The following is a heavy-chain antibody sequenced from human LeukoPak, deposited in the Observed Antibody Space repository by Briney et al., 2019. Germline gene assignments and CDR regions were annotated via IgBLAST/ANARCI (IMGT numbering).Heavy chain of an antibody. V-gene: IGHV3-23*01. CDR2: ISGSGGST. D-gene: IGHD3-10*01. CDR3: ATGGGSMVRGVIITLWYFDL. J-gene: IGHJ2*01. Sequence: PGGSLRLSCAASGFTFSSYAMSWVRQAPGKGLEWVSAISGSGGSTYYADSVKGRFTISRDNSKNTLYLQMNSLRAEDTAVYYCATGGGSMVRGVIITLWYFDLWGRGTLVTVSS. CDR1: GFTFSSYA.